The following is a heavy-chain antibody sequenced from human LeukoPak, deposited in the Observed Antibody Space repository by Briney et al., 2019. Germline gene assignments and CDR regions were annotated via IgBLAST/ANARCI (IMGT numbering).Heavy chain of an antibody. CDR1: GGSISSYY. V-gene: IGHV4-59*01. J-gene: IGHJ4*02. Sequence: PSETLSLTCTVSGGSISSYYWSWIRQPPGKGLEWIGYIYYSGSTNYNPSLKSRVTISVDTSKNQFSLKLSSVTAADTAVYYCARSGYSSSWYGFYFDYWGQGTLVTVSS. CDR3: ARSGYSSSWYGFYFDY. CDR2: IYYSGST. D-gene: IGHD6-13*01.